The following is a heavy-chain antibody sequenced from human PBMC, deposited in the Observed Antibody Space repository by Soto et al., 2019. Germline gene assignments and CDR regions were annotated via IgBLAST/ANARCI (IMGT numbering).Heavy chain of an antibody. D-gene: IGHD3-22*01. CDR2: ISGSGGST. J-gene: IGHJ5*02. V-gene: IGHV3-23*01. CDR1: GFTFSSYA. CDR3: AKDNYDSSGYSVNWFDP. Sequence: GGSLRLSCAASGFTFSSYAMSWVRQAPGKGLEWVSAISGSGGSTYYADSVKGRFTISRDNSKNTLYLQMNSLRAEDTAVYYCAKDNYDSSGYSVNWFDPWGQGTLVTVSS.